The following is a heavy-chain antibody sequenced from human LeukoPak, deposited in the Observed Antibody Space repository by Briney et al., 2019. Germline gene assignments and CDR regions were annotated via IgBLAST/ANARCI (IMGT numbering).Heavy chain of an antibody. CDR2: INPHSGDS. J-gene: IGHJ4*02. D-gene: IGHD4/OR15-4a*01. Sequence: GASVKVSCKTSGYTFSDFYLHWVRQAPGQGLEWLGWINPHSGDSNSLPKFQGRVTLTRDRSISTAYMELSSLKFDDTALYFCARAFGADQGPFDYWGQGTLVSVSS. CDR3: ARAFGADQGPFDY. CDR1: GYTFSDFY. V-gene: IGHV1-2*02.